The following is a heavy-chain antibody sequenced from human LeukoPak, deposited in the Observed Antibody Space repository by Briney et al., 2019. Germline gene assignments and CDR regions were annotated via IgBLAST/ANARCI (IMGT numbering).Heavy chain of an antibody. V-gene: IGHV3-23*01. Sequence: GGSLRLSCAASGFTFSSYAMSWVRQAPGKGLEWVSAISGSGGSTYYADSVKGRFTISRDNSKNTLYLQMNSLRAEDTAVYFCARPTVTSGYYPIWCQGTLVTVSS. CDR1: GFTFSSYA. D-gene: IGHD3-22*01. CDR3: ARPTVTSGYYPI. J-gene: IGHJ4*02. CDR2: ISGSGGST.